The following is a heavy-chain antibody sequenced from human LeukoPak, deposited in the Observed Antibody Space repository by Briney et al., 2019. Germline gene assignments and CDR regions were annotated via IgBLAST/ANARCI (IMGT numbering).Heavy chain of an antibody. CDR3: AREDYYGSGSYFDY. Sequence: PSQTLSLTCTVSGGSISSGDYYWSWVRQPPGKGLEWIGYIYYSGSTYYNPSLKSRVTISVDTSKNQLSLKLSSVTAADTAVYYCAREDYYGSGSYFDYWGQGTLVTVSS. J-gene: IGHJ4*02. V-gene: IGHV4-30-4*01. CDR2: IYYSGST. D-gene: IGHD3-10*01. CDR1: GGSISSGDYY.